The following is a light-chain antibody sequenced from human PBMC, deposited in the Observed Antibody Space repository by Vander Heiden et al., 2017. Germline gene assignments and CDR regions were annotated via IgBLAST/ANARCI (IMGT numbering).Light chain of an antibody. CDR2: TAS. CDR3: QQGYSIPFT. J-gene: IGKJ3*01. V-gene: IGKV1-39*01. Sequence: DIQMTQSPPSLSASVGDTVTITCRASQSISNFLNWYQHQPGTAPTLLISTASNLHGGVPSRFSGSGSGTDFTLTIASLQPEDYATYSCQQGYSIPFTFGHGTKVDAK. CDR1: QSISNF.